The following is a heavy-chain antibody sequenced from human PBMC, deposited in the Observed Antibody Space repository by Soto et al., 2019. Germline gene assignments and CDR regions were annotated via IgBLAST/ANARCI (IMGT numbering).Heavy chain of an antibody. Sequence: VGALRLSGAASGFTFSSYSMNWVRQAPGKGLEWVSSISSSSSYIYYADSVKGRFTISRDNAKNSLYLQMNSLRAEDTAVYYCAREFDTYYYDSSGYYPPDYWGQGTLVTVSS. V-gene: IGHV3-21*01. CDR1: GFTFSSYS. D-gene: IGHD3-22*01. CDR2: ISSSSSYI. J-gene: IGHJ4*02. CDR3: AREFDTYYYDSSGYYPPDY.